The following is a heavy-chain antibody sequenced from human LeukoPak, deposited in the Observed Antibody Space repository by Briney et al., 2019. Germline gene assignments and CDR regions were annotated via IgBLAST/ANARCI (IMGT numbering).Heavy chain of an antibody. CDR1: GFTFSSYE. CDR2: ISSSGSTI. D-gene: IGHD6-13*01. J-gene: IGHJ5*02. CDR3: ARSRRQQLVPSPYNWFDP. V-gene: IGHV3-48*03. Sequence: GGSPRLSCAASGFTFSSYEMNWVRQAPGKGLEWVSYISSSGSTIYYADSVKGRFTISRDNAKNSLYLQMNSLRAEDTAGYYCARSRRQQLVPSPYNWFDPWGQGTLVTVSS.